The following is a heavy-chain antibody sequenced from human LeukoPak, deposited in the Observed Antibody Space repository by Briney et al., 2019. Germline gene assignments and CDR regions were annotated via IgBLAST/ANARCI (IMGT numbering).Heavy chain of an antibody. CDR2: IFYSGII. D-gene: IGHD3-10*01. J-gene: IGHJ3*02. CDR3: ARHSDRLQSGENAFDI. Sequence: SETLSLTCTVSGDSISTSNSYWGWIRQPPGKGLEWIGSIFYSGIIYCNPSLKSRVTISGDTSKNQVSLTLNSVTAADTAVYYCARHSDRLQSGENAFDIWGQGTMVTVSS. V-gene: IGHV4-39*01. CDR1: GDSISTSNSY.